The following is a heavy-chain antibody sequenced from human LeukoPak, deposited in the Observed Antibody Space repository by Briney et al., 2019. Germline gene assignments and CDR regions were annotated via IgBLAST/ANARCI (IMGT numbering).Heavy chain of an antibody. CDR2: ISYDGSNK. CDR3: AKDRRSDYFDY. Sequence: GGSLRLSCAASGFTFSSYGMHWVRQAPGKVLEWVAVISYDGSNKYYADSVKGRFTISRDNSKNTLYLQMNSLRAEDTAVYYCAKDRRSDYFDYWGQGTLVTVSS. V-gene: IGHV3-30*18. J-gene: IGHJ4*02. CDR1: GFTFSSYG. D-gene: IGHD2-15*01.